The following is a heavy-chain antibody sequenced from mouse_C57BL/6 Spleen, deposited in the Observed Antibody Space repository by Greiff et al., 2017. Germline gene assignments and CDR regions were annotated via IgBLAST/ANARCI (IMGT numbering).Heavy chain of an antibody. CDR3: TTSGYY. CDR1: GFNFKDDY. CDR2: IDPENGDT. D-gene: IGHD1-3*01. J-gene: IGHJ2*01. Sequence: VQLQQSGAELVRPGASVKLSCTASGFNFKDDYMHWVKQRPEQGLEWMGWIDPENGDTESAPKFQGKATITADTSANTAYLQLSRLTSEDNAVYYCTTSGYYWGQGTTLTVSS. V-gene: IGHV14-4*01.